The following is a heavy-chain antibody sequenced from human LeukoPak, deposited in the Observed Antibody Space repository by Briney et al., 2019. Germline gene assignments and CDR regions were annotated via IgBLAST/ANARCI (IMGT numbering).Heavy chain of an antibody. J-gene: IGHJ5*02. V-gene: IGHV1-18*01. CDR1: QYTLSELS. CDR3: ASMIAAAGRDWFDP. D-gene: IGHD6-13*01. Sequence: ASVKVSCKVSQYTLSELSMHWVRQAPGQGLEWMGWISAYNGNTNYAQKLQGRVTMTTDTSTSTAYMELRSLRSDDTAVYYCASMIAAAGRDWFDPWGQGTLVTVSS. CDR2: ISAYNGNT.